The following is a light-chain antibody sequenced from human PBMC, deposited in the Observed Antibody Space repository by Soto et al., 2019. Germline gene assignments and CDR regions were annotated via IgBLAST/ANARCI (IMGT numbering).Light chain of an antibody. J-gene: IGLJ3*02. CDR2: GNT. CDR3: QSYDSSLSGGV. CDR1: SSNIGAGSD. V-gene: IGLV1-40*01. Sequence: QPVLTQPPSVSGAPGQRVTISCTGSSSNIGAGSDVHWYQHLPGTAPKLLIYGNTNRPSGVPDRFSGSKSGTSASLAITGLQAEDEADYYCQSYDSSLSGGVFGGGTKLTVL.